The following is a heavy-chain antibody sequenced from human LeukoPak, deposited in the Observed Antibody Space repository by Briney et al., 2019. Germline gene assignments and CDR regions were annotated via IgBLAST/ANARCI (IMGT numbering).Heavy chain of an antibody. CDR3: ARGSGSYYNDAASFDY. CDR1: GGSISSGGYS. D-gene: IGHD3-10*01. V-gene: IGHV4-30-2*01. CDR2: IYQSGST. J-gene: IGHJ4*02. Sequence: SQTLSLTCAVSGGSISSGGYSWSWIRQPPGKGLEWIGYIYQSGSTYYNPSLKSRVTISVDRSKNQFSLKLSSVTAADTAVYYCARGSGSYYNDAASFDYWGQGTLVTVSS.